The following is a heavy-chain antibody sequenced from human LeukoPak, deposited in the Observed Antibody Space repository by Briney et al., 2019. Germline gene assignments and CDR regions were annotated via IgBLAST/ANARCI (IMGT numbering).Heavy chain of an antibody. D-gene: IGHD2-8*01. CDR2: IKSDGSST. Sequence: GGSLRLSCAASGFSFSSYWLHWVRQAPGKGLVWVSHIKSDGSSTSYADSVKGRFTISRDNAKNTLYLQVNSLRVEDAAVYYCATVGGVSGRAFDMWGQGTVVTVSS. CDR3: ATVGGVSGRAFDM. CDR1: GFSFSSYW. J-gene: IGHJ3*02. V-gene: IGHV3-74*01.